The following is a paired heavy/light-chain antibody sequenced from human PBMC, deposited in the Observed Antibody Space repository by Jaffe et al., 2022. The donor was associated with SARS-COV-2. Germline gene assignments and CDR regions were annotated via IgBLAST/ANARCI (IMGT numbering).Heavy chain of an antibody. CDR3: AKEGPTRVADY. CDR2: ISGSGGSST. J-gene: IGHJ4*02. Sequence: EVQLLESGGGLVQPGGSLRLSCAASGFTFSTYGMAWVRQAPGKGLEWVSGISGSGGSSTYYADSVKGRFTISRDNSKNTLYLQMNSLRVEDMAVYYCAKEGPTRVADYWAQGTLVIVSS. CDR1: GFTFSTYG. V-gene: IGHV3-23*01.
Light chain of an antibody. Sequence: DIQMTQSPSSVSASVGDRVTITCRASQGISNWLAWYQQKPGKAPMLLIYAASSLQSGVPSRFSGSGSGTDFTLTISSLQPEDFATYYCQQANSFPITFGQGTRLEIK. CDR1: QGISNW. CDR2: AAS. CDR3: QQANSFPIT. J-gene: IGKJ5*01. V-gene: IGKV1D-12*01.